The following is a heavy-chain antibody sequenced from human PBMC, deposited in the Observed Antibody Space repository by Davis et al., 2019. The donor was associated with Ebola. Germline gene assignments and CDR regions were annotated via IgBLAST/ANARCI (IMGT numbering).Heavy chain of an antibody. J-gene: IGHJ4*02. Sequence: GGSLRLSCAASGFTFSSYGMHWVRQAPGKGLEWAAVIWYYGSNKYYADSVKGRFTISRDNSKNTLYLQMNSLRAEDTAVYYCARDLVVVAADIFDYWGQGTLVTVSS. CDR2: IWYYGSNK. D-gene: IGHD2-15*01. CDR3: ARDLVVVAADIFDY. V-gene: IGHV3-33*01. CDR1: GFTFSSYG.